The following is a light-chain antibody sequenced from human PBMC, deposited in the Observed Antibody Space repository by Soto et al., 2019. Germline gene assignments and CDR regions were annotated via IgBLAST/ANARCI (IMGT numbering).Light chain of an antibody. J-gene: IGLJ2*01. V-gene: IGLV1-36*01. Sequence: SVLTQPPSVSEAPGQRVTISCSGRTSNIGTNAVNWYQQLPGKAPKLLIYYDDLLPSRVSDRFSASKSGTSASLAISGLQSEDEADYYCATWDDSLNAVVFGGGTQLTVL. CDR3: ATWDDSLNAVV. CDR1: TSNIGTNA. CDR2: YDD.